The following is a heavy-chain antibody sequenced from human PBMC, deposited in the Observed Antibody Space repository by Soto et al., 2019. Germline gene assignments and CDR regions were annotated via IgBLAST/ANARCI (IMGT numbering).Heavy chain of an antibody. CDR3: ARDTYYDFWSGYSYNWFDP. CDR1: GGSISSSNW. CDR2: IHHSGST. J-gene: IGHJ5*02. D-gene: IGHD3-3*01. V-gene: IGHV4-4*02. Sequence: SETLSLTCAVSGGSISSSNWWSWVRQPPGKGLEWIGEIHHSGSTNYNPSLKSRVTISVDKSKNQFSLKLSSVTAADTAVYYCARDTYYDFWSGYSYNWFDPWGQGTLVTVSS.